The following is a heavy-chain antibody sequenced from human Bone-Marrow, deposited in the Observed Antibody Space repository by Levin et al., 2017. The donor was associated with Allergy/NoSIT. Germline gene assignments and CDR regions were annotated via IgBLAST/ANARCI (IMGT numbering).Heavy chain of an antibody. CDR3: ARDPLAVAGAIDY. V-gene: IGHV1-46*01. CDR2: INPSSGST. CDR1: GYTFTSYY. Sequence: ASVKVSCKASGYTFTSYYMHWVRQAPGQGLEWMGVINPSSGSTNYAQKFQGRVTMTRDTSTSTVYMELSSLRSEDTAVYYCARDPLAVAGAIDYWGQGTLVTVSS. D-gene: IGHD6-19*01. J-gene: IGHJ4*02.